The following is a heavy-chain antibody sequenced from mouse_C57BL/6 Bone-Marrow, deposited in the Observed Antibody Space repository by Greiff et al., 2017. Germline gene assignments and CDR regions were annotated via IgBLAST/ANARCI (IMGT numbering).Heavy chain of an antibody. D-gene: IGHD2-4*01. J-gene: IGHJ4*01. CDR3: TRGRGITAFYYYAMDY. CDR1: GFTFSSYA. CDR2: ISSGGDYI. Sequence: EVQLQQSGEGLVKPGGSLKLSCAASGFTFSSYAMSWVRQTPEKRLEWVAYISSGGDYIYYADTVKGRFTISRDNARNTLYLQMCSLKSEDTAMXYCTRGRGITAFYYYAMDYWGQGTSVTVSS. V-gene: IGHV5-9-1*02.